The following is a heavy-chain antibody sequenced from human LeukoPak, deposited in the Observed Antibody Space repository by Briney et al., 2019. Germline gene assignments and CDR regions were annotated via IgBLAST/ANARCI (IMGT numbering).Heavy chain of an antibody. CDR3: ARGEGHGSYYFDF. J-gene: IGHJ4*02. V-gene: IGHV4-59*01. CDR2: IYYSGST. D-gene: IGHD1-26*01. Sequence: KPSETLSLTCTVSGGSISSFYWSWIRQPPGKGLDWIGYIYYSGSTNYNPSLKGRVTISVDTSKNQFSLKLSSVTAADTAVYYCARGEGHGSYYFDFWGQGTLDTVSS. CDR1: GGSISSFY.